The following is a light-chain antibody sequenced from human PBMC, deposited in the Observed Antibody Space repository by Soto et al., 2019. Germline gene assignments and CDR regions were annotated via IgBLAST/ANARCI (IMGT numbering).Light chain of an antibody. CDR2: DAS. Sequence: EIVLSQSPATLSLSPEERTTLSCRTSQSVSSYLAWYQQKPGQAPRLLIYDASNRATGIPARFSGSGSGTDFTLTISSLEPEDFAVYYCQQRGNWPLTFGGGTKVDIK. J-gene: IGKJ4*01. CDR1: QSVSSY. CDR3: QQRGNWPLT. V-gene: IGKV3-11*01.